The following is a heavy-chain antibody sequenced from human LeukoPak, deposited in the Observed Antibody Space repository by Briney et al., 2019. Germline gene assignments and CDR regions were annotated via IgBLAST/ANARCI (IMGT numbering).Heavy chain of an antibody. CDR2: KQNDGSST. V-gene: IGHV3-30*02. CDR1: GFSFSHYG. CDR3: GRELSGSYIHTFDS. Sequence: PGGSLRLSCAASGFSFSHYGMHWVRQAPGKGLEWVAFKQNDGSSTFYADSVKGRFTISRDNSKNTLFLQMNSLRTDDTAVYYCGRELSGSYIHTFDSRGQGTLVTVSS. D-gene: IGHD3-3*01. J-gene: IGHJ5*01.